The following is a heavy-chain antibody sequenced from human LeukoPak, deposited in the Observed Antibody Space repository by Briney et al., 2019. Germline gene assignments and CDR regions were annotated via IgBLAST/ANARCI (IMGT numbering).Heavy chain of an antibody. CDR1: GGSISSYY. CDR3: ARAITIFGVVIVDAFGI. Sequence: PSETLSLTCTVSGGSISSYYWSWIRQPPGKGLEWIGYIYYSGSTNYNPSLKSRVTISVDTSKNQFSLKLSSVTAADTAVYYCARAITIFGVVIVDAFGIWGQGTMVTVSS. J-gene: IGHJ3*02. D-gene: IGHD3-3*01. V-gene: IGHV4-59*01. CDR2: IYYSGST.